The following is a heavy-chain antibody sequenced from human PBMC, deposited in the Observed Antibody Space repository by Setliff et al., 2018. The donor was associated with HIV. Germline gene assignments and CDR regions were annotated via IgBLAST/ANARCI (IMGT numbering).Heavy chain of an antibody. Sequence: SETLSLTCTVSGGSISSSNYYWDWIRQSPGKGLEWIGNIYYSGNTDYNPSLKSRVTISVDTSKNQFFLKVTSVTAADTAVYYCAGVNTAMARNYYYMDVWGKGTTVT. CDR1: GGSISSSNYY. V-gene: IGHV4-39*01. D-gene: IGHD5-18*01. CDR3: AGVNTAMARNYYYMDV. J-gene: IGHJ6*03. CDR2: IYYSGNT.